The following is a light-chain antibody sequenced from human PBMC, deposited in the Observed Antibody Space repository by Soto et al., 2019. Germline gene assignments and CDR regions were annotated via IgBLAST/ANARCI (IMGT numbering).Light chain of an antibody. CDR3: QQYASSPLT. CDR2: DAS. V-gene: IGKV3-20*01. Sequence: EIVLTQSPGTLSLSPGERASLSCRASQSVGRDYLAWYQQKRGQAPRLLMYDASSRATGIPDRFSGSGSGTDFTLTISRLEPEDFAEFYCQQYASSPLTFGGGTNVEIK. J-gene: IGKJ4*01. CDR1: QSVGRDY.